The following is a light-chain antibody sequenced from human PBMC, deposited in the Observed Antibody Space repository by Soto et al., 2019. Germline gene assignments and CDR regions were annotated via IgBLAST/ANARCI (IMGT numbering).Light chain of an antibody. V-gene: IGLV2-14*01. CDR1: TSDFSEFDY. CDR2: EVT. Sequence: QSVLTQPASVSGSPGQSITISCAGTTSDFSEFDYVSWYQQHPGTAPKLIIYEVTNRPSGVSNLFSGSKSGNAASLTISGLQAEDEADYFCSSYTRRRILVFGGGTKLTVL. CDR3: SSYTRRRILV. J-gene: IGLJ2*01.